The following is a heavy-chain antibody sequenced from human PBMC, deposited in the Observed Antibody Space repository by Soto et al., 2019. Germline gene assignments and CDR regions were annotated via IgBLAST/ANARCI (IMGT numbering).Heavy chain of an antibody. V-gene: IGHV1-2*02. Sequence: QLHLVQSGAVVKKPGASVTVSCSASGYPVTAYYMHWVRQAPGRGLEWMGGINPATGAAKYTQTFRGRVTMTRDTSTSTVFMELSCLTSDDTAVFYCARGGGVGVAGSAAFDMWGQGTLVTVAS. CDR1: GYPVTAYY. D-gene: IGHD3-3*01. J-gene: IGHJ3*02. CDR2: INPATGAA. CDR3: ARGGGVGVAGSAAFDM.